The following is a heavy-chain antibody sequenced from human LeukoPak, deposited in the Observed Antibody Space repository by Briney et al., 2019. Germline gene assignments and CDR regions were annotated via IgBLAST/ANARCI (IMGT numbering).Heavy chain of an antibody. J-gene: IGHJ4*02. V-gene: IGHV1-69*05. CDR1: GGTFSSYA. CDR3: ARDVGYYYDSSGYFPYYFDY. Sequence: SSVKVSCKASGGTFSSYAISWARQAPGQGLEWMGGIIPIFGTANYAQKFQGRVTITTDESTSTAYMELSSLRSEDTAVYYCARDVGYYYDSSGYFPYYFDYWGQGTLVTVSS. CDR2: IIPIFGTA. D-gene: IGHD3-22*01.